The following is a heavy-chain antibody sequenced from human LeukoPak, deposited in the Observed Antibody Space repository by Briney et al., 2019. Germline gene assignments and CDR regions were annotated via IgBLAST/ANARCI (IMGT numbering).Heavy chain of an antibody. CDR1: GYTFTGYY. CDR2: INPNSGGT. V-gene: IGHV1-2*02. D-gene: IGHD6-13*01. J-gene: IGHJ4*02. Sequence: ASVKISCKASGYTFTGYYMHWVRQAPGQGLEWMGWINPNSGGTNYAQKFQGRVTMTRDTSISTAYMELRRLRSDDTAVYYCARGLMMAVAGRGELHYWGQGTLVTVSS. CDR3: ARGLMMAVAGRGELHY.